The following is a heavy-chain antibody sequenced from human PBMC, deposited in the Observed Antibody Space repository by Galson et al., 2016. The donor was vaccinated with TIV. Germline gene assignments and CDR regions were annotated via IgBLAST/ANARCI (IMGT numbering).Heavy chain of an antibody. V-gene: IGHV3-33*01. CDR2: VWHDGRTK. CDR3: AREDNSGWRGFDS. Sequence: SLRLSCAASGFKFSNFGMHWVRQAPGKGLEWVAVVWHDGRTKYYGDSVKGRFTVSRENSRNVLSLQMNSLRVDDTAIYYCAREDNSGWRGFDSWGQGTPVSVSS. J-gene: IGHJ4*02. D-gene: IGHD6-19*01. CDR1: GFKFSNFG.